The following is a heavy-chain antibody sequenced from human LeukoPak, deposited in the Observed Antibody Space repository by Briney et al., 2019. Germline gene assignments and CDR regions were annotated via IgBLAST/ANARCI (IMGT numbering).Heavy chain of an antibody. V-gene: IGHV4-39*02. CDR2: IYYTGST. CDR1: GGFISSSSYY. Sequence: PSETLSLTCTISGGFISSSSYYWGWIRQPPGKGLEWIGDIYYTGSTYYNASLKSRVSISIDTSNNHFSLKLSSVTAADTAVYYCARGRYSYGDNWFDPWGQGTLVTVSS. CDR3: ARGRYSYGDNWFDP. J-gene: IGHJ5*02. D-gene: IGHD5-18*01.